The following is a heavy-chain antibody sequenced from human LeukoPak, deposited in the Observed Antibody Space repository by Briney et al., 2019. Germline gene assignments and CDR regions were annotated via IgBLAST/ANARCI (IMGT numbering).Heavy chain of an antibody. CDR2: IYHSGST. Sequence: SETLSLTCTVSGYSISSGYYWGWLRQPPGKGLEWIESIYHSGSTYYNPSPKSRVTISVDTSKIQFSLKLSSVTAADTAVYSCARDLSPRQYGRFDYWGRETLVTVSS. V-gene: IGHV4-38-2*02. D-gene: IGHD1-14*01. CDR3: ARDLSPRQYGRFDY. J-gene: IGHJ4*02. CDR1: GYSISSGYY.